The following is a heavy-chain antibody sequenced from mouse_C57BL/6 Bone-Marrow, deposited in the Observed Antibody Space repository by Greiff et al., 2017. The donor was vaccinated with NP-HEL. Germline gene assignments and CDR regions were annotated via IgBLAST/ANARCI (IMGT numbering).Heavy chain of an antibody. J-gene: IGHJ3*01. D-gene: IGHD1-1*01. CDR1: GYTFTSYW. CDR2: INPSNGVT. V-gene: IGHV1-53*01. CDR3: ARGYYNGSTFAY. Sequence: QVQLQQPGTELVKPGASVKLSCKASGYTFTSYWMHWVKQRPGQGLEWIGNINPSNGVTNYNEKFKSKATLTVDKSSSPSYMQLSSLTSEDSAVYYCARGYYNGSTFAYWGQGTLVTVSA.